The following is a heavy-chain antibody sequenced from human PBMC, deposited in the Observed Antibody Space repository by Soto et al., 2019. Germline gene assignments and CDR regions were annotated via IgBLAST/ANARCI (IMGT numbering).Heavy chain of an antibody. Sequence: QVQLQESGPGLVKPSETLSLTCTVSGGSINNYYWVWLRQPPGEGLEWIGHMYYSGDTDYNPSLKSRVAISVDTSKNRCSLRLTSVTAADTAVYYCARGDGNDYFYNGMDVWGQGTRVIVSS. J-gene: IGHJ6*02. V-gene: IGHV4-59*01. CDR1: GGSINNYY. CDR3: ARGDGNDYFYNGMDV. D-gene: IGHD1-1*01. CDR2: MYYSGDT.